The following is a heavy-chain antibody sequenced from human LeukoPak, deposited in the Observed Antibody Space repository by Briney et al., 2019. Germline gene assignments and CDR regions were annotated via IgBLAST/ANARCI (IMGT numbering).Heavy chain of an antibody. CDR3: STGGDTAKGGDS. CDR2: IHPGGTI. Sequence: KPSDTLSLTCSVSGGFISGSGHYWTWTRQHPGGGLEWLGFIHPGGTIYYKPSLSSRLTISADTSKNPMSLKLSSVTAADTAVYYCSTGGDTAKGGDSWGQGTMVTVSS. CDR1: GGFISGSGHY. J-gene: IGHJ4*02. D-gene: IGHD5-18*01. V-gene: IGHV4-31*03.